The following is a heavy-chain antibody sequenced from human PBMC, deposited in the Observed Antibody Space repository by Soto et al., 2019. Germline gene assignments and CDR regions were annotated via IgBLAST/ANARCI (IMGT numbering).Heavy chain of an antibody. CDR3: AREQWPAFAY. V-gene: IGHV3-30-3*01. CDR2: ISYDGSNK. D-gene: IGHD6-19*01. Sequence: AVRLSCAGCGGTLSRYGMHWVRQAPGKGLEWVAVISYDGSNKYYADSVKGRFTISRDNSKNTLYLQMNSLRAEDTAVYYCAREQWPAFAYWGQRTPVTVSS. J-gene: IGHJ4*02. CDR1: GGTLSRYG.